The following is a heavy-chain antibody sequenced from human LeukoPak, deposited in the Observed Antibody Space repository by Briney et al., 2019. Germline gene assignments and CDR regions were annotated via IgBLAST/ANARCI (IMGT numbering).Heavy chain of an antibody. J-gene: IGHJ4*02. CDR3: GKSYDSGGYPLGDY. D-gene: IGHD3-22*01. CDR2: IAAGATST. V-gene: IGHV3-23*01. Sequence: GGSLRLSCSASGFTGPSFAMAWVRQAPGKGLEWVSGIAAGATSTYYADSVKGRFTISRDNSRKTVHLQMNSLRAEDTAVYYCGKSYDSGGYPLGDYWGQGTLVTVSS. CDR1: GFTGPSFA.